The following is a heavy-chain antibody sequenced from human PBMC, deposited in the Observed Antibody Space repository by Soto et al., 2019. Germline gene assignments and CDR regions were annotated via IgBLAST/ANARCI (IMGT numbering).Heavy chain of an antibody. V-gene: IGHV4-30-4*01. CDR3: ARASVHTSNSWRAMDV. CDR2: IYYTGST. J-gene: IGHJ6*02. D-gene: IGHD4-4*01. Sequence: QVQLQESGPGLLRPSQTLSLTCTVSGDSITSDDYYWTWIRQPPGKVLEWLGHIYYTGSTSYNPSLNSRVSISLDTSKNQFALWVCSVTAADAAVYDCARASVHTSNSWRAMDVWGHGTSIIVSS. CDR1: GDSITSDDYY.